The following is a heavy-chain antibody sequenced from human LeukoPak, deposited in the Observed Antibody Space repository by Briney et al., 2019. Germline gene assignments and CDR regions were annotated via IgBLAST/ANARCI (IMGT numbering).Heavy chain of an antibody. V-gene: IGHV3-23*01. J-gene: IGHJ4*02. Sequence: GGSLRLSCAASGFTFSSYAMSWVRQAPGKGLEWVSAISGSSSSTYYADSVKGRFTISRGNSKNTLYLQMKSLRAEDTAVYYCAKDPPIVGASRKFDYWGQGTLVTVSS. CDR1: GFTFSSYA. CDR3: AKDPPIVGASRKFDY. CDR2: ISGSSSST. D-gene: IGHD1-26*01.